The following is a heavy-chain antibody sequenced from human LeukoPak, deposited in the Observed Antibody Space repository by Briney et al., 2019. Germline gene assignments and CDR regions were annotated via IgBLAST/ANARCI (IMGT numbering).Heavy chain of an antibody. V-gene: IGHV1-2*02. J-gene: IGHJ4*02. D-gene: IGHD6-6*01. Sequence: ASVKVSCKASGYTFTGYYMHWVRQAPGQGLEWMGWINPNSGGTNYAQKFQGRVTMTRDTSISTAYMELSSLRSEDTAVYYCATLRDPLDLEYSSTFDYWGQGTLVTVSS. CDR1: GYTFTGYY. CDR3: ATLRDPLDLEYSSTFDY. CDR2: INPNSGGT.